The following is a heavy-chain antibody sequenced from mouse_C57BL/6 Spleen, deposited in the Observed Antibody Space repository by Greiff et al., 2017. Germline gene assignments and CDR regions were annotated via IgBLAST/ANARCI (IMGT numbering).Heavy chain of an antibody. CDR3: ARSRGYDYDGAGFAY. J-gene: IGHJ3*01. V-gene: IGHV1-81*01. CDR2: IYPRSGNT. Sequence: VQLQESGAELARPGASVKLSCKASGYTFTSYGISWVKQRTGQGLEWIGEIYPRSGNTYYNEKFKGKATLTADKSSSTAYMELRGQTSEDSAVYGGARSRGYDYDGAGFAYWGQGTLVTVSA. D-gene: IGHD2-4*01. CDR1: GYTFTSYG.